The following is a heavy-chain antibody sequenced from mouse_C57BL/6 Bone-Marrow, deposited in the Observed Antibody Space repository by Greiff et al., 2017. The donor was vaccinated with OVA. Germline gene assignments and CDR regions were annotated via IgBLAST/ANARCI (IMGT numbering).Heavy chain of an antibody. Sequence: EVNLVESEGGLVQPGSSMKLSCTASGFTFSDYYMAWVRQVPEKGLEWVANINYDGSSTYYLDSLKSRFIISRDNAKNILYLQMSSLKSEDTATYYCARAITTVVAPYWYFDVWGTGTTVTVSS. CDR1: GFTFSDYY. D-gene: IGHD1-1*01. J-gene: IGHJ1*03. CDR3: ARAITTVVAPYWYFDV. V-gene: IGHV5-16*01. CDR2: INYDGSST.